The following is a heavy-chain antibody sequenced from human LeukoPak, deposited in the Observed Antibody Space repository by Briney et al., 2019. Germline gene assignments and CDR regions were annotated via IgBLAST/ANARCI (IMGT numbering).Heavy chain of an antibody. CDR1: GDSISSYY. D-gene: IGHD5-24*01. V-gene: IGHV4-59*08. CDR2: IYYGGGT. CDR3: ARHVTISGPYDASDI. Sequence: SETLSLTCTVTGDSISSYYWSWIRQPPGKGLEWIGYIYYGGGTDYNPSLKSRVTISVDTSKNQFSLKLRSVTAADTAVYYCARHVTISGPYDASDIWGQGTMVTVSP. J-gene: IGHJ3*02.